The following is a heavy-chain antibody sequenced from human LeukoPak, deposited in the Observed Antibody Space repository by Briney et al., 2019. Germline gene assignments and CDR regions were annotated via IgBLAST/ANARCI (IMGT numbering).Heavy chain of an antibody. CDR2: IIPIFGTA. CDR1: GGTFSSYA. V-gene: IGHV1-69*13. CDR3: ARGLEWPQADMDV. J-gene: IGHJ6*03. D-gene: IGHD3-3*01. Sequence: ASVKVSCKAYGGTFSSYAISWVRQAPGQGLEWMGGIIPIFGTANYAQKFQGRVTITADESTSTAYMELSSLRSEDTAVYYCARGLEWPQADMDVWGKGTTVTVSS.